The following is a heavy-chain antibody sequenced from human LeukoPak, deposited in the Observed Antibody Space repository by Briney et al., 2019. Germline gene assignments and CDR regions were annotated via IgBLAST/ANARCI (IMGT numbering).Heavy chain of an antibody. CDR2: IFYSGRN. CDR3: ARVPAAGTGPDY. Sequence: SETLSLTCIVSGGSISTNYWSWIRQPPGKGLEWIGNIFYSGRNNYNPSLRSRVTMSVDTSKNQFSLSLSSVTAADTAVYYCARVPAAGTGPDYWGQGTLVTVSS. CDR1: GGSISTNY. J-gene: IGHJ4*02. D-gene: IGHD6-13*01. V-gene: IGHV4-59*01.